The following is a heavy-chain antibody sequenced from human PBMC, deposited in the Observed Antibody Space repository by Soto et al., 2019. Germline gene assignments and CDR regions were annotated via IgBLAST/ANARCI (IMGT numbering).Heavy chain of an antibody. CDR1: GGSISSGGYY. D-gene: IGHD1-7*01. CDR2: IYYSGST. CDR3: AREYRPRIIGTMYYYYGMDG. J-gene: IGHJ6*02. Sequence: SETLSLTCTVSGGSISSGGYYWSWIRQHPGKGLEWIGYIYYSGSTYYNPSLKSRVTIAVDTSKNQFSLKLSSVTAADTAVYYCAREYRPRIIGTMYYYYGMDGWGQGTTVNVSS. V-gene: IGHV4-31*03.